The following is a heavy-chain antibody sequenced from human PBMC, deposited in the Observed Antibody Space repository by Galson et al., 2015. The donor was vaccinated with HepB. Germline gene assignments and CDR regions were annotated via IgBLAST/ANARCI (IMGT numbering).Heavy chain of an antibody. CDR3: ARESIAAPMFDY. Sequence: PALVKPTQTLTLTCTFSGFSLSTSGMRVSWIRQPPGKALEWLARIDWDDDKFYSTSLKTRLTISKDTSKNQVVLTMTNMDPVDTATYYCARESIAAPMFDYWGQGTLVTVSS. CDR1: GFSLSTSGMR. V-gene: IGHV2-70*04. D-gene: IGHD6-6*01. CDR2: IDWDDDK. J-gene: IGHJ4*02.